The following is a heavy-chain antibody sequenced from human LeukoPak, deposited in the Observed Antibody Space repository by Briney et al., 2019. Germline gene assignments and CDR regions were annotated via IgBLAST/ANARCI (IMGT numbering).Heavy chain of an antibody. V-gene: IGHV3-43*02. D-gene: IGHD3-9*01. CDR3: AKGFSILTSKHYFYYHGFDV. Sequence: GGSLRLSCAASGIAFENYAMNWVRQAPGKGLEWVSLIGEDGSTTWYADSVKGRFTTSRDNGKNSLYLHMNSLRPEDTALYYCAKGFSILTSKHYFYYHGFDVWGQGTPVTVSS. J-gene: IGHJ6*02. CDR1: GIAFENYA. CDR2: IGEDGSTT.